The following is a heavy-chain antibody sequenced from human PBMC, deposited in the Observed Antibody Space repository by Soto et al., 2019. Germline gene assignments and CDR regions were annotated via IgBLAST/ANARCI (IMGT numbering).Heavy chain of an antibody. CDR2: ISSSSSYT. Sequence: PGGSLRLSCAASGFSFSDYYMNWVRQAPGKGLEWVSYISSSSSYTNYADSVKGRFTISRDNAKNSLYLQMNSLRAEDTAVYYCARDGVAGTPIYYYYGMDVWGQGTTVTVSS. V-gene: IGHV3-11*06. CDR1: GFSFSDYY. CDR3: ARDGVAGTPIYYYYGMDV. D-gene: IGHD6-19*01. J-gene: IGHJ6*02.